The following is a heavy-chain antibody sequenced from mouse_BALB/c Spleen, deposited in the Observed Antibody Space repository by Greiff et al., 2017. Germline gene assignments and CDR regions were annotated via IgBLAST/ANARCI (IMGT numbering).Heavy chain of an antibody. CDR3: TRDYDYRFAY. Sequence: QVQLQQPGAELVRPGASVKLSCKASGYTFTSYWINWVKQRPGQGLEWIGNIYPSDSYTNYNQKFKDKATLTVDKSSSTAYMQLSSPTSEDSAVYYCTRDYDYRFAYWGQGTLVTVSA. D-gene: IGHD2-4*01. CDR1: GYTFTSYW. J-gene: IGHJ3*01. CDR2: IYPSDSYT. V-gene: IGHV1-69*02.